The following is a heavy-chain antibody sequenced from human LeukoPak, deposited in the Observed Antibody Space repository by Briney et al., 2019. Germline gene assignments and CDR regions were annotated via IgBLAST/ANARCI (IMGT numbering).Heavy chain of an antibody. D-gene: IGHD2-21*01. CDR2: ISYDGSNK. Sequence: GGSLRLSCAASGFTFSSYAMHWVRQAPGKGLEWVAVISYDGSNKYYADSVKGRFTISRDNSKNTLYLQMNSLRAEDTASYYCAKSRHPHISSLDYWGQGTLVTVSS. J-gene: IGHJ4*02. CDR1: GFTFSSYA. V-gene: IGHV3-30-3*02. CDR3: AKSRHPHISSLDY.